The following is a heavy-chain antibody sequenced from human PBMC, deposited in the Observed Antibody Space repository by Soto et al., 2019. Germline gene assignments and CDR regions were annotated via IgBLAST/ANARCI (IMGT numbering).Heavy chain of an antibody. V-gene: IGHV3-11*04. CDR2: MSSSSSTI. CDR3: ARADSGYAHGYYYYGMDV. J-gene: IGHJ6*02. D-gene: IGHD5-12*01. CDR1: GFTFSDYY. Sequence: GGSLRLSCAASGFTFSDYYMSWIRQAPGKGLEWVSYMSSSSSTIYYADSVKGRFTISRDNAKNSLYLQMNSLRAEDTAVYYCARADSGYAHGYYYYGMDVWGQGTTVTVSS.